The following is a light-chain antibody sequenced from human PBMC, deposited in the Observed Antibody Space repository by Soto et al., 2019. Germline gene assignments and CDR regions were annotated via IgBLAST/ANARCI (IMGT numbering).Light chain of an antibody. CDR3: QQYNNLPGT. CDR1: QSVSSK. J-gene: IGKJ1*01. V-gene: IGKV3-15*01. CDR2: GAS. Sequence: EIVLTQSPGTLSVSPGERATLSCRASQSVSSKLAWYQQKPGQAPRLLFYGASTGATGIPARFSGSGSETEFTLSISSLQSEDFAVYYCQQYNNLPGTFGQGTKVDIK.